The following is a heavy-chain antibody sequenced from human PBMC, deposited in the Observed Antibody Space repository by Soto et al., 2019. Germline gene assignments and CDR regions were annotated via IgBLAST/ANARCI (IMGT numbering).Heavy chain of an antibody. CDR1: GDGVSSDSAA. V-gene: IGHV6-1*01. Sequence: SQTLSLTCAISGDGVSSDSAAWNWIRQSPSRGLEWLGRAYYRSKWYIEYAPSVNSRITINPDTSKNQLSLQLISVNPEDTAVYYCVRLRVFIAVTSVTNYYYYYGMDVWGQGTTVTVSS. D-gene: IGHD6-19*01. CDR3: VRLRVFIAVTSVTNYYYYYGMDV. CDR2: AYYRSKWYI. J-gene: IGHJ6*02.